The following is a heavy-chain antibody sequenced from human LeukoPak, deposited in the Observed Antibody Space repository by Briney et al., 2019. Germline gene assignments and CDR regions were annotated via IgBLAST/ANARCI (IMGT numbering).Heavy chain of an antibody. V-gene: IGHV4-61*01. CDR3: ARAIVVVVAATTHFDY. J-gene: IGHJ4*02. Sequence: SETLSLTCTVSGGSVSSGSYYWSWIRQPPGKGLEWIGHIYYSGSTNYNPSLKSRVTISVDTSKNQFSLKLSSVTAADTAVYYCARAIVVVVAATTHFDYWGQGTLVTVSS. D-gene: IGHD2-15*01. CDR1: GGSVSSGSYY. CDR2: IYYSGST.